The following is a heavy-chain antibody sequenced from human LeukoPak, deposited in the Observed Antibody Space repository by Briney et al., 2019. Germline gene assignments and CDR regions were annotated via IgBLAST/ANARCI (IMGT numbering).Heavy chain of an antibody. CDR2: FGHNGDIT. CDR3: AKQAGWGAYFSFLPFDF. V-gene: IGHV3-23*01. J-gene: IGHJ4*02. Sequence: GGSLRLSCATSGFTFSYYGLSWVRQAPGKGLEWVSGFGHNGDITYSDSVKGRFTISRDNSKNTPFLQMNSLRADDTAVYFCAKQAGWGAYFSFLPFDFWGRGTLVTVSS. D-gene: IGHD3-3*01. CDR1: GFTFSYYG.